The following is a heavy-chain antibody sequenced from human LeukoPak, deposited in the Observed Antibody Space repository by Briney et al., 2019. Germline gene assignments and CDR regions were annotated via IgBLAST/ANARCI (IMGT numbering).Heavy chain of an antibody. D-gene: IGHD3-16*02. V-gene: IGHV6-1*01. CDR3: ARDLLRLGELSFPFDS. CDR1: GDSVSSNSAA. J-gene: IGHJ4*02. CDR2: TYYRSKWYN. Sequence: SQTLSLTCAISGDSVSSNSAAWNWIRQSPLRGLEWLGRTYYRSKWYNDYAVSVKSRLIINTDTSKNQFSLQLNSVTPEDTAVYYCARDLLRLGELSFPFDSWGQGTLVTVSS.